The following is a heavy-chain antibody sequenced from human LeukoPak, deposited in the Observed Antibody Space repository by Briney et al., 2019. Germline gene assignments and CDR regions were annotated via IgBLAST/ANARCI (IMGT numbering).Heavy chain of an antibody. CDR1: GGSISSYY. D-gene: IGHD3-22*01. V-gene: IGHV4-59*01. CDR3: AMAYYYDSSGYYL. Sequence: PSETLSLTCTVSGGSISSYYWSWIRQPPGKGLEWIGYIYYSGSTNYNPSLKSQVTISVDTSKNQFSLKLSSVTAADTAVYYCAMAYYYDSSGYYLWGQGTLVTVSS. CDR2: IYYSGST. J-gene: IGHJ4*02.